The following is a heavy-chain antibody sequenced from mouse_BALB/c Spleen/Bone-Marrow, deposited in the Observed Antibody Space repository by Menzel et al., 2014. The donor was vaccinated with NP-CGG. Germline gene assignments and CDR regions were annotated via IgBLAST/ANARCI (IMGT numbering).Heavy chain of an antibody. CDR1: GYTFSNYW. J-gene: IGHJ2*01. V-gene: IGHV1-5*01. Sequence: EVQLVESGTVLARPGAAVKMSCKASGYTFSNYWMHWIKQRPGQGLEWIGTIHPGNSDTTYNQKFKGKAKLTAVTSTSTAYMELSSLTNEDSAVYYCTTLARNNFDYWGQGTTLTVSS. CDR3: TTLARNNFDY. CDR2: IHPGNSDT. D-gene: IGHD3-1*01.